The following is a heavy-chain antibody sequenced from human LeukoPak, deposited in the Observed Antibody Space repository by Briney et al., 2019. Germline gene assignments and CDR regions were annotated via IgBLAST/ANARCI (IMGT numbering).Heavy chain of an antibody. CDR3: AREDDCSSTSCYRGPFDY. CDR2: IRNEGSND. CDR1: GFTFSNYG. Sequence: AESLRLSCVVSGFTFSNYGMHWVRQAHDKGLEWVAAIRNEGSNDYYADSMKGRFTISRDNSKNTLYQQTNSLRAEETAVYYCAREDDCSSTSCYRGPFDYWGQGTLVTVSS. V-gene: IGHV3-33*01. J-gene: IGHJ4*02. D-gene: IGHD2-2*02.